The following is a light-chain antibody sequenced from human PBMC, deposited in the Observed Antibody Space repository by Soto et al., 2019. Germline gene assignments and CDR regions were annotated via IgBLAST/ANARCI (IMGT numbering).Light chain of an antibody. CDR1: QSVSSY. V-gene: IGKV3-11*01. CDR2: GAS. CDR3: QQRSNWPIT. Sequence: EIVLTQSPATLSLSPGERATLSCRASQSVSSYLAWYQQEPGQAPRLLIYGASNRATGIPARFSGSGSGTDFTLTISSLEPEDFAVYYCQQRSNWPITFGQGTRLEIK. J-gene: IGKJ5*01.